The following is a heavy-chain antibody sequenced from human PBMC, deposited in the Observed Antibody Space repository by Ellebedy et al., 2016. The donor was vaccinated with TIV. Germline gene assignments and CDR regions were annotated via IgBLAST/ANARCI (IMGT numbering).Heavy chain of an antibody. CDR3: AKGQVGGPFEH. V-gene: IGHV1-69*13. J-gene: IGHJ4*02. Sequence: AASVKVSCKASGDILSSYAISWVRQAPGQGLEWMGGVIPIIGAVNYAQDFQGRVTITADAFTYTSHMLLSSLRSDDTAIYYCAKGQVGGPFEHWGQGTLVTVSS. D-gene: IGHD1-26*01. CDR1: GDILSSYA. CDR2: VIPIIGAV.